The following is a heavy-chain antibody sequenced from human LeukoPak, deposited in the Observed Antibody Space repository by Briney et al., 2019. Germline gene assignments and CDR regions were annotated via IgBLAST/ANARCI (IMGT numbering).Heavy chain of an antibody. J-gene: IGHJ3*02. CDR2: IYYSGST. D-gene: IGHD2-15*01. CDR1: GGSISSYY. V-gene: IGHV4-59*01. Sequence: SETLSLTCTVSGGSISSYYWNCIRQPPGKGLEWIGHIYYSGSTNYNPSLKSRVTISVDTSKNQFSLKLSSVTAADTAVYYCARGEGYCSGGSCFIDGFDIWGQGTMVTVSS. CDR3: ARGEGYCSGGSCFIDGFDI.